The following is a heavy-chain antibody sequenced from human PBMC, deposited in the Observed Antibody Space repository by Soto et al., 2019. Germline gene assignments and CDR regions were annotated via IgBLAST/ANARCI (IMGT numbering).Heavy chain of an antibody. CDR1: GFTFSSYG. V-gene: IGHV3-30*18. Sequence: QVQLVESGGGVVQPGRSLRLSCAASGFTFSSYGMHWVRQAPGKGLEWVAVISYDGSNKYYADSVKGRFTISRDNSKNTLYLQMNSVRAEDTAVYYCAKGADSVVAASYFGYWGQGTLVTVSS. CDR2: ISYDGSNK. CDR3: AKGADSVVAASYFGY. D-gene: IGHD2-15*01. J-gene: IGHJ4*02.